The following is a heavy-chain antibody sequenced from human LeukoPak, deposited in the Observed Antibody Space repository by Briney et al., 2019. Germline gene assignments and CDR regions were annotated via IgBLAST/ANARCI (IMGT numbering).Heavy chain of an antibody. Sequence: SETLSLTCAVYGGSFSGYYWSWIRQPPGKGLEWIGEINHSGSTNYNPSLKSRVTISVDTSKNQFSLKLSSVTAADTAVYYCARVGPRDGYNCDYWGQGTLVTVSS. D-gene: IGHD5-24*01. CDR1: GGSFSGYY. CDR3: ARVGPRDGYNCDY. CDR2: INHSGST. V-gene: IGHV4-34*01. J-gene: IGHJ4*02.